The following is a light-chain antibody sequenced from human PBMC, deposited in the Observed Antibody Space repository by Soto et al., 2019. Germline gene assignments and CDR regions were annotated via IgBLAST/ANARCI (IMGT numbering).Light chain of an antibody. CDR2: DVS. J-gene: IGLJ1*01. V-gene: IGLV2-14*03. Sequence: QSALTQPASVSGSPGQSITISCTGTSSDVGGYNYVSWYQQHPGKAPKLMIYDVSNRPSGVSNRFSGSKSGNTASLTISGLRDEDETYYYCSSYTGSSTYVFGTGTKLTVL. CDR1: SSDVGGYNY. CDR3: SSYTGSSTYV.